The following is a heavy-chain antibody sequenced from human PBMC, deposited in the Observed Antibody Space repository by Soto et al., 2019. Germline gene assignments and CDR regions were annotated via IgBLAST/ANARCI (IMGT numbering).Heavy chain of an antibody. J-gene: IGHJ3*02. Sequence: SETLSLTCSVSGDSVSSGAYYWSWIRQPPGKGLEWIGYVYYSGSTSYNPSLESRVTISVDTSKNQFSLKLSSVTAADTAVYYCARRYSSAFDIWGQGTMVTVSS. CDR1: GDSVSSGAYY. D-gene: IGHD6-13*01. CDR2: VYYSGST. CDR3: ARRYSSAFDI. V-gene: IGHV4-61*08.